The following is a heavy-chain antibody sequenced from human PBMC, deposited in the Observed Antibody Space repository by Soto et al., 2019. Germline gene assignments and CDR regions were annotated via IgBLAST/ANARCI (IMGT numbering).Heavy chain of an antibody. CDR2: AYGGDFQT. Sequence: PGESLKISCKASWDTFTNYWTGWVRQMPRKSLETIGIAYGGDFQTKSSPAFQGQVTFSADKSTTTAYLQWSSLKASDTGVYYFARSLGGSGRMWHAFEIWGQGTMVTVSS. V-gene: IGHV5-51*01. CDR3: ARSLGGSGRMWHAFEI. CDR1: WDTFTNYW. J-gene: IGHJ3*02. D-gene: IGHD1-26*01.